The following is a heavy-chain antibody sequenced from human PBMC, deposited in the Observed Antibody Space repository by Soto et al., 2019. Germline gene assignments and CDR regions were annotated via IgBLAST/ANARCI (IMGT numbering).Heavy chain of an antibody. V-gene: IGHV3-9*01. CDR2: VNWNSDKV. J-gene: IGHJ4*02. D-gene: IGHD6-25*01. Sequence: ELLVESGGGLVQPGGSLRLSCAVSGFNFGNYAMHWVRQAPGKGLEWVAAVNWNSDKVAYAGSVLGRFTIFRDSAKNSLHLQMNDLTTEDTAFYYCAKDKGGTPYYIDSWGQGILVTVSS. CDR1: GFNFGNYA. CDR3: AKDKGGTPYYIDS.